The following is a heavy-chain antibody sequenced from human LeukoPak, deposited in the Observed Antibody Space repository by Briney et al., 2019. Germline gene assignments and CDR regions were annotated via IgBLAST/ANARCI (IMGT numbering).Heavy chain of an antibody. D-gene: IGHD3-22*01. CDR3: ARDKYDSSGYYPDY. CDR1: GYTFTGYY. Sequence: GASVKVSCKASGYTFTGYYMHWVRQAPGQGLGWMGWINPNSGGTNYAQKFQGRVTMTRDTSISTAYMELSRLRSDDTAVYYCARDKYDSSGYYPDYWGQGTLVTVSS. CDR2: INPNSGGT. J-gene: IGHJ4*02. V-gene: IGHV1-2*02.